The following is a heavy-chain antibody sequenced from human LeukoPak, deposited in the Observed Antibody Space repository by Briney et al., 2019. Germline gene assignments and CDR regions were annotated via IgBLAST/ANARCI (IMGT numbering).Heavy chain of an antibody. CDR2: IYYSGST. J-gene: IGHJ5*02. CDR3: TRDTGTTGEVKFDP. CDR1: GGSISCGGYS. V-gene: IGHV4-30-4*07. Sequence: PSETLSLTCAVSGGSISCGGYSWSWIRQPPGKGLEWIGYIYYSGSTYYNPSLKSRVTMSVDTSKSQFSLNLMSVTAADTAVYYCTRDTGTTGEVKFDPWGQGTLVTVSS. D-gene: IGHD4-17*01.